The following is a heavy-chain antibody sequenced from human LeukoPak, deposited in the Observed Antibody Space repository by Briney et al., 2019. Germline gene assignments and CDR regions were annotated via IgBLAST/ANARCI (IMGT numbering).Heavy chain of an antibody. CDR3: ARVCDSSGYPLYCAFDI. CDR2: IYYSGST. D-gene: IGHD3-22*01. V-gene: IGHV4-59*01. Sequence: PSETLSLTCTVAGGSISSYYWSWIRQPPGKGLEWIGYIYYSGSTNYNPSLKSRVTISVDTSKNQFSLKLSSVTAADTAVYYCARVCDSSGYPLYCAFDIWGQGTMVTVSS. J-gene: IGHJ3*02. CDR1: GGSISSYY.